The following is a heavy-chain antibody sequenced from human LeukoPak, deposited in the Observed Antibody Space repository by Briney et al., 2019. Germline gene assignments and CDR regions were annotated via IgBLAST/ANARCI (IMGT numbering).Heavy chain of an antibody. D-gene: IGHD3-22*01. CDR2: INPNSGGT. CDR3: ARVDRGWDDSSGHSGAFDI. J-gene: IGHJ3*02. CDR1: GYTFTCYY. Sequence: PVASVKVSCKASGYTFTCYYMHWVRQAPGQGLEWMGWINPNSGGTNYAQKFQGRVTMTRDTSISTAYMELSRLRSDDTAVYYCARVDRGWDDSSGHSGAFDIWGQGTMVTVSS. V-gene: IGHV1-2*02.